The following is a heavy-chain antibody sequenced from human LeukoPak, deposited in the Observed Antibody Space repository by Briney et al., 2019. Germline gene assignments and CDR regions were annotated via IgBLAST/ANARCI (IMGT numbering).Heavy chain of an antibody. CDR1: GFTFSSYG. V-gene: IGHV3-33*01. CDR2: IWYDGSNK. D-gene: IGHD5-18*01. J-gene: IGHJ4*02. Sequence: GGSLRLSCAASGFTFSSYGMHWVRQAPGKGLEWVAVIWYDGSNKYYADSVKGRFTISRDNSKNTLYLQMNSLRAEDTAVYYCARAIRGGYSYGSYWGQGTLVTVSS. CDR3: ARAIRGGYSYGSY.